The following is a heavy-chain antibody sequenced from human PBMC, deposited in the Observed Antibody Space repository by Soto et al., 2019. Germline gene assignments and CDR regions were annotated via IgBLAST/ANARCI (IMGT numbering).Heavy chain of an antibody. D-gene: IGHD3-22*01. Sequence: EMQLVESGGGLVQPGRSLRLSCAASGFAFDDYAMHWVRQAPGKGLEWVSGINWNSDTKGYADSVKGRFTISRDNAKNSLYLQMSSLRPEDTALYYCAKERGLYYYESRGTESSYYYGMDVWGQGTTVTVSS. CDR1: GFAFDDYA. V-gene: IGHV3-9*01. CDR3: AKERGLYYYESRGTESSYYYGMDV. J-gene: IGHJ6*02. CDR2: INWNSDTK.